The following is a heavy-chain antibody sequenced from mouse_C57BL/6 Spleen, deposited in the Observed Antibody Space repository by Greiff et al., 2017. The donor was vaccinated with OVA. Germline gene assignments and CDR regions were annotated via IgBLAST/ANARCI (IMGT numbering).Heavy chain of an antibody. Sequence: QVQLQQSGPELVKPGASVKISCKASGYAFSSSWMNWVKQRPGKGLEWIGRIYPGDGDTNYNGKFKGKATLTADKSSSTAYMQLSSLTSEDSAVYVCARTQLRPHYYAMDYWGQGTSVTVSS. J-gene: IGHJ4*01. D-gene: IGHD3-2*02. CDR1: GYAFSSSW. CDR2: IYPGDGDT. V-gene: IGHV1-82*01. CDR3: ARTQLRPHYYAMDY.